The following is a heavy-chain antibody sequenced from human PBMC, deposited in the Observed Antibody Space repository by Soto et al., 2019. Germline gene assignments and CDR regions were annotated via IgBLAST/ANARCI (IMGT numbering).Heavy chain of an antibody. D-gene: IGHD5-12*01. CDR3: AKGHSGYEYFDY. V-gene: IGHV3-30*18. Sequence: QVQLVESGGGVVQPGRSLRLSCAASGFTFSSYAMHWVRQAPGKGLEWVAVISYDGSNKYYADSVKGRFTISRDNSKNTLYVQMNSLRAEDTAVYYCAKGHSGYEYFDYWGQGTLVTVSS. CDR2: ISYDGSNK. CDR1: GFTFSSYA. J-gene: IGHJ4*02.